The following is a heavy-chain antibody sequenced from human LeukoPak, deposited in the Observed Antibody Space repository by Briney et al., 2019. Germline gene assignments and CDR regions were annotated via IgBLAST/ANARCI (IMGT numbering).Heavy chain of an antibody. CDR3: ARKLRLGGNWFDP. J-gene: IGHJ5*02. D-gene: IGHD1-26*01. CDR1: GGTFTSYA. Sequence: SVKVSCKTSGGTFTSYAITWVRQAPGQGLEWMGKIIPISGTTNYAQKFQGRVTFTADESTSTAYMEFSSLRSEDTALYYCARKLRLGGNWFDPWGQGTLVTVSS. CDR2: IIPISGTT. V-gene: IGHV1-69*13.